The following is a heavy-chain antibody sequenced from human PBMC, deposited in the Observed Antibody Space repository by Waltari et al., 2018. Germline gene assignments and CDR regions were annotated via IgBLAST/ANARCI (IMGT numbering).Heavy chain of an antibody. CDR1: GFTFSNYA. CDR2: ITSDGGTT. Sequence: EVQLVESGGGLVQPGGSLRLSCASSGFTFSNYAMHWVRQAPGKGLEYVSAITSDGGTTYYANSVKGRFTISRDNSKNTLYLQMGSLRAEDTAVYYCARDRAGVGDDWGQGMLVTVSS. J-gene: IGHJ4*02. D-gene: IGHD3-10*01. V-gene: IGHV3-64*01. CDR3: ARDRAGVGDD.